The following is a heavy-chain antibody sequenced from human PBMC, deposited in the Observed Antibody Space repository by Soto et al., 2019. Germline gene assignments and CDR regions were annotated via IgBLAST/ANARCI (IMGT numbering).Heavy chain of an antibody. CDR2: LSSNSRTT. J-gene: IGHJ4*02. D-gene: IGHD6-6*01. CDR1: GFRFSDYG. V-gene: IGHV3-48*02. Sequence: EVQLVEAGGGLVHLGGSLTLSCAASGFRFSDYGMDWVRQIPGKGPEWVSYLSSNSRTTSYANSVKGRFTISRDNARNSLYLQMTSLRDEDTAVYYCARGGAARPDYWGQGTLVTVSS. CDR3: ARGGAARPDY.